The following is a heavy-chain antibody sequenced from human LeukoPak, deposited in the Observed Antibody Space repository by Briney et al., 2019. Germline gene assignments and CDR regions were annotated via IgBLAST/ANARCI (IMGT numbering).Heavy chain of an antibody. Sequence: GGSLRLSCAASGFTFSNAWMSWVRQAPGKGLEWVGRIKSKAYGGTTEYAASVKGRFTISRDDSKSIAYLQMNSLKTEDTAVYYCTREDYDFWSYYYYMDVWGKGTTVTVSS. CDR3: TREDYDFWSYYYYMDV. CDR1: GFTFSNAW. D-gene: IGHD3-3*01. J-gene: IGHJ6*03. V-gene: IGHV3-15*01. CDR2: IKSKAYGGTT.